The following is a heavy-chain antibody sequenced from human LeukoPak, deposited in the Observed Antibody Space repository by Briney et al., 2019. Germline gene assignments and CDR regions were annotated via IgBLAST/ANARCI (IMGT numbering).Heavy chain of an antibody. CDR3: AWSFLTGTHPDFFHF. CDR2: INHSGST. V-gene: IGHV4-34*01. CDR1: GGSFSGYY. Sequence: PSETLSLTCAVYGGSFSGYYWRWIRQPPGKGLEWNGEINHSGSTNYHPSLKSRVSISKDTSEKHFSLERTSVTAADTVVFYCAWSFLTGTHPDFFHFGGRGAVVSVP. J-gene: IGHJ2*01. D-gene: IGHD2/OR15-2a*01.